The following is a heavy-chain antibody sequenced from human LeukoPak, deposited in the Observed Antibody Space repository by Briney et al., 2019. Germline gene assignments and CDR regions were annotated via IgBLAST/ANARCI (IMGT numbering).Heavy chain of an antibody. CDR1: GGSISSYY. J-gene: IGHJ4*02. V-gene: IGHV4-59*01. D-gene: IGHD4-17*01. CDR2: IYYSGST. CDR3: ARYGKIYGDYDNYFDY. Sequence: SETLSLTCTVSGGSISSYYWSWIRQSPGQGLEWIGYIYYSGSTNYNPSLKSRVTISVDTSKNQFSLKLSSVTAADTAVYYCARYGKIYGDYDNYFDYWGQGTLVTVSS.